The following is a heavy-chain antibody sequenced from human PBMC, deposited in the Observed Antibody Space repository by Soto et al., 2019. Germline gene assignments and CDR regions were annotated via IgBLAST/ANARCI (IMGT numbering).Heavy chain of an antibody. J-gene: IGHJ6*02. CDR1: GFTFSSYA. D-gene: IGHD6-13*01. Sequence: QVQLVESGGGVVQPGRSLRLSCAASGFTFSSYAMHWVRQAPGKGLEWVAVISYDGSNKYYADSVKGRFTISRDNSKNTLYLQMNSLRAEDTAVYYCARGGSIAAGYNAPYYGMDVWGQGTTVTVSS. V-gene: IGHV3-30-3*01. CDR3: ARGGSIAAGYNAPYYGMDV. CDR2: ISYDGSNK.